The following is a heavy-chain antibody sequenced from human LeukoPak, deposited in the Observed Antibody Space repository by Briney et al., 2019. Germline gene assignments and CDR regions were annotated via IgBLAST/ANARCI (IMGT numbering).Heavy chain of an antibody. J-gene: IGHJ4*02. D-gene: IGHD3-10*01. CDR3: ARDKIVRGGMGY. CDR2: IWYDGSNK. CDR1: GFTFSSYG. V-gene: IGHV3-33*01. Sequence: TGGSLRLSCAASGFTFSSYGMHWVRQAPGKGLEWVAVIWYDGSNKYYADSVKGRFTVSRDNSKNTLYLQMNSLRAEDTAVYCCARDKIVRGGMGYWGQGTLVTVSS.